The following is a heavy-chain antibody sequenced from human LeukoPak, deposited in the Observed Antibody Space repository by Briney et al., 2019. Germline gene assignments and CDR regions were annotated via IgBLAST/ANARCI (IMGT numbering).Heavy chain of an antibody. CDR2: MNPNSGNT. J-gene: IGHJ4*02. Sequence: ASVKVSCKASGYTFTSYDINWVRQATGQGLEWMGWMNPNSGNTGYAQKFQDRVTMTRDTSISTVYMELSSLRSDDTAVYYCARRADYYDSSCYYYWGQGTLVTVSS. V-gene: IGHV1-8*01. CDR3: ARRADYYDSSCYYY. D-gene: IGHD3-22*01. CDR1: GYTFTSYD.